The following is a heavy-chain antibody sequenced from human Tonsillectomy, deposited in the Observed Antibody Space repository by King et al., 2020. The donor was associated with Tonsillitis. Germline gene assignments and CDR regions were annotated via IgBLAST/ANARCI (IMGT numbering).Heavy chain of an antibody. CDR1: GFTFSSYG. CDR3: ARDLGYSRYFLDY. J-gene: IGHJ4*02. CDR2: RWYDGSHK. V-gene: IGHV3-33*01. D-gene: IGHD2-15*01. Sequence: VQLVESGGGVVQPGRSLKLSCAASGFTFSSYGMHWVRQAPGKGLEWVAVRWYDGSHKFYSDSVKGRFTISRENSKNTLFLQMNSLRVEDTAVYYCARDLGYSRYFLDYWGQGTLVTVSS.